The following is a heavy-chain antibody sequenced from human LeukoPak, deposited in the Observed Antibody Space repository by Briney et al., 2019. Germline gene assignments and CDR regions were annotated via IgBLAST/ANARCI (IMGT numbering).Heavy chain of an antibody. Sequence: PSETLSLTCAVYGGSFSGYYWSWIRQPPGKGLEWIGETNHSGSTNYNPSLKSRVTISVDTSKNQFSLKLSSVTAADTAVYYCARASYYDSSGYSLFGYWGQGTLVTVSS. CDR1: GGSFSGYY. V-gene: IGHV4-34*01. CDR3: ARASYYDSSGYSLFGY. J-gene: IGHJ4*02. CDR2: TNHSGST. D-gene: IGHD3-22*01.